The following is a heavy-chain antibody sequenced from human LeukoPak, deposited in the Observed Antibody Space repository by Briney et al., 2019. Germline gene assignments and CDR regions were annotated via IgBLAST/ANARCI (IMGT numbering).Heavy chain of an antibody. CDR3: AKPPYDSSGYYQSTFEY. V-gene: IGHV3-30*18. CDR1: GFTFSSYG. CDR2: IAYDGSNK. D-gene: IGHD3-22*01. J-gene: IGHJ4*02. Sequence: GGSLRLSCAASGFTFSSYGMHWVRQAPGEGLEWVAVIAYDGSNKYYADSVKGRFTISRDNSKNTLYLQMNSLRAEDTAVYYCAKPPYDSSGYYQSTFEYWGQGTLVTVSS.